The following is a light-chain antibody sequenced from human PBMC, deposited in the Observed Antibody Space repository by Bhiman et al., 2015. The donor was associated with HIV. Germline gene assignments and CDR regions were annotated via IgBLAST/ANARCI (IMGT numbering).Light chain of an antibody. CDR3: SSYTSSSTLL. CDR2: DVS. V-gene: IGLV2-14*02. CDR1: SSDVGNYNL. Sequence: QSALTQPASVSGSPGQSITISCTGTSSDVGNYNLVSWYQQYPGKAPKLMIYDVSKRPSGVSNRFSGSKSGNTASLTISGLQAEDEAEYYCSSYTSSSTLLFGGGTKLTVL. J-gene: IGLJ2*01.